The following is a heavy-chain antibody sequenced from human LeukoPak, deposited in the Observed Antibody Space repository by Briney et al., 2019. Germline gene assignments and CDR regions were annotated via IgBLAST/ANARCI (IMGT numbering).Heavy chain of an antibody. CDR1: GFTVSSNY. J-gene: IGHJ4*02. D-gene: IGHD3-10*01. CDR2: IYSGGST. Sequence: GGSLRLSCAASGFTVSSNYMSWVRQAPGKGLEWVSVIYSGGSTYYADSVKGRITISRDNSKNTLYLQMNSLRAEDTAVYYCARVSSGITMVRGDLYYFDYWGQGTLVTVSS. V-gene: IGHV3-53*01. CDR3: ARVSSGITMVRGDLYYFDY.